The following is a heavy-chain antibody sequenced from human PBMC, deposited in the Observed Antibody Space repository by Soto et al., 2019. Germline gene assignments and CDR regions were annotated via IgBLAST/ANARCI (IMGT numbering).Heavy chain of an antibody. CDR3: ARDTADFDFWSGYYDY. J-gene: IGHJ4*02. CDR2: ISYDGSNK. CDR1: GFTFSSYA. Sequence: GGSLRLSCAASGFTFSSYAMHWVRQAPGKGLEWVAVISYDGSNKYYADSVKGRFTISRDNSKNTLYLQMNSLRAEDTAVYYCARDTADFDFWSGYYDYWGQGTLVTVSS. D-gene: IGHD3-3*01. V-gene: IGHV3-30*04.